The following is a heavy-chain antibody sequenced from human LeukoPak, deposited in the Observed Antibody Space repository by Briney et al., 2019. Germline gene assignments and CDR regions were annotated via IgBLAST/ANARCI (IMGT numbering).Heavy chain of an antibody. J-gene: IGHJ4*02. Sequence: PGGSLRLSCAASGFTFTSYWMTWVRQAPGKGLEWVANINQDGGGRYVDSVKGRFTISRDNAKNSVHLQMNSLRAEDTAVYYCAREEMGGTARSGALYWGQGTLVTVSS. CDR1: GFTFTSYW. CDR3: AREEMGGTARSGALY. V-gene: IGHV3-7*01. CDR2: INQDGGGR. D-gene: IGHD3-10*01.